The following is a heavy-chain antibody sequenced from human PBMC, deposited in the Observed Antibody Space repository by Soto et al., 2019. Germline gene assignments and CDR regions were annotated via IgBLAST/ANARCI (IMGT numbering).Heavy chain of an antibody. CDR3: VTTAFASSG. J-gene: IGHJ4*02. CDR1: GYTFTSYD. D-gene: IGHD3-22*01. CDR2: MNANSGNT. Sequence: QVQLVQSGAEVKKPGASVKVSCKTSGYTFTSYDINWVRQATGQGLEWMGWMNANSGNTGYAQNLQGRVTLTRNTSISTAYMELSSLRYQDTAVYYCVTTAFASSGWGQGTLVNVSS. V-gene: IGHV1-8*01.